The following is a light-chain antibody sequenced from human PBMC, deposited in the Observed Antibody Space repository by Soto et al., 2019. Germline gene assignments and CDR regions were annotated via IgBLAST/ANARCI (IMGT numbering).Light chain of an antibody. J-gene: IGKJ1*01. Sequence: DIQMTQSPSTLSASVGDRVTITCRASQSIVSWLAWYQQKPGKAPELLIYKASSLQNGVPSRFGGSGSGTEFIFTISSLQPDDIATYYCQQYHSYWTFGQGTKVEIK. CDR1: QSIVSW. CDR2: KAS. V-gene: IGKV1-5*03. CDR3: QQYHSYWT.